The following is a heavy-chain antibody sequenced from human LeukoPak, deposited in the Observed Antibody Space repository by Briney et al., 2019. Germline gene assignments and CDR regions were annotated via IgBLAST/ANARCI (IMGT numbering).Heavy chain of an antibody. CDR1: GFTLSTYS. CDR3: ARDNPTWGY. CDR2: ISRNTDTV. V-gene: IGHV3-48*04. Sequence: GGSLRLSCAASGFTLSTYSVNWVRQAPGKGLEWVSHISRNTDTVYYADSVKGRFSISRDNAQNSLYLQMNSLTAADTAVYYCARDNPTWGYWGQGTLVTVSS. D-gene: IGHD3-16*01. J-gene: IGHJ4*02.